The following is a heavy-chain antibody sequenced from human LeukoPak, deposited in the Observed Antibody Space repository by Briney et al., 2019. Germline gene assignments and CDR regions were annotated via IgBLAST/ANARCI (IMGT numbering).Heavy chain of an antibody. CDR1: GYTFTDYY. Sequence: GASVKVSCKASGYTFTDYYMHWVQQAPGKGLEWMGRVDPEDGETIYAGKFQGRVTITADTSTDTAYMELSSLRSEDTAVYYCATDFGAARPAYWGQGTLVTVSS. CDR2: VDPEDGET. J-gene: IGHJ4*02. V-gene: IGHV1-69-2*01. CDR3: ATDFGAARPAY. D-gene: IGHD6-6*01.